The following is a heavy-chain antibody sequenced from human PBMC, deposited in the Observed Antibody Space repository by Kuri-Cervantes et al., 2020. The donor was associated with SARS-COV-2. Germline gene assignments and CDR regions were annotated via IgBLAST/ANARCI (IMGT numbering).Heavy chain of an antibody. CDR1: GFTFSSYS. CDR2: ISSSSSYI. J-gene: IGHJ5*02. Sequence: GESLKISCAASGFTFSSYSMNWVRQAPGKGLEWVSSISSSSSYIYYADSVKGRFTISIDNAKNSLYLQMNSLRAEDTAVYYCARDRIAAAVLHWFDPWGQGTLVTVSS. CDR3: ARDRIAAAVLHWFDP. V-gene: IGHV3-21*01. D-gene: IGHD6-13*01.